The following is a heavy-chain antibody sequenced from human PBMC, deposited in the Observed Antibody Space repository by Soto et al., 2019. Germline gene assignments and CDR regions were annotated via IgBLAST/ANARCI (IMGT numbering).Heavy chain of an antibody. CDR3: ARRHLVEDAFDI. Sequence: GESLKISCKGCGYSFTSYWIGWVRQMPGKGLEWMGIIYPGDSDTKYSPSFQGQVTISADKSIITAYLQWSSLKASDTAMYYCARRHLVEDAFDIWGQGTMVTVSS. CDR1: GYSFTSYW. J-gene: IGHJ3*02. D-gene: IGHD6-6*01. CDR2: IYPGDSDT. V-gene: IGHV5-51*01.